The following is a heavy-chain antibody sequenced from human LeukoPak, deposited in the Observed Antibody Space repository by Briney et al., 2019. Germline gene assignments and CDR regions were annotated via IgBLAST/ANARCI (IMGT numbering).Heavy chain of an antibody. CDR1: GFTFSSYA. J-gene: IGHJ3*02. CDR2: ISGSGGST. Sequence: GGSLRLSCAASGFTFSSYAMSWVRQAPGEGLEWVSAISGSGGSTYYADSVKGRFTISRDNSKSTLYLQMNSLRAEDTAVYYCAKNLLYNHDAFDIWGQGTMVTVSS. V-gene: IGHV3-23*01. D-gene: IGHD5-24*01. CDR3: AKNLLYNHDAFDI.